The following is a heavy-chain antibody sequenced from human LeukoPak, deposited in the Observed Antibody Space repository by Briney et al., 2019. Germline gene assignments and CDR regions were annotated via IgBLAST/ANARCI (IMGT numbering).Heavy chain of an antibody. CDR1: GFTFNIYA. CDR3: AKDPLVGREGY. D-gene: IGHD2-15*01. Sequence: GGSLRLSCAASGFTFNIYAMSWVRQAPGQGLEWVSVISRSGDSTYYADSVKGRFTISRDNSKNTLYLQMNSLRAEDTAVYYCAKDPLVGREGYWGQGTLVTVSS. V-gene: IGHV3-23*01. CDR2: ISRSGDST. J-gene: IGHJ4*02.